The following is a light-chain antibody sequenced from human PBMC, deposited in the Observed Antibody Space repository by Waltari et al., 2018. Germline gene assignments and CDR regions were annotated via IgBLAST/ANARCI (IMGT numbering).Light chain of an antibody. CDR1: IRDVGGYNH. CDR2: DVT. Sequence: QSALTQPASVSGSPGQSITISCPGTIRDVGGYNHVSWYQLTPDNAPKLLIYDVTKRPLGVSNRYSGSKSGNTASLTISGLQAGDEAVYYCSSYRTSSTFVFGPGTKVTVL. V-gene: IGLV2-14*01. J-gene: IGLJ1*01. CDR3: SSYRTSSTFV.